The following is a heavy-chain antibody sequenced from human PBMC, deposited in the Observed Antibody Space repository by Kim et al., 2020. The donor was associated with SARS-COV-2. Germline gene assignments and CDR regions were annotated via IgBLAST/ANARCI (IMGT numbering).Heavy chain of an antibody. V-gene: IGHV4-34*01. CDR2: INHSGST. CDR3: ARGPFGRYYANWFDP. J-gene: IGHJ5*02. CDR1: GGSFSGYY. D-gene: IGHD3-10*01. Sequence: SETLSLTCAVYGGSFSGYYWSWIRQPPGKGLEWIGEINHSGSTNYNPSLKSRVTISVDTSKNQFSLKLSSVTAADTAVYYCARGPFGRYYANWFDPWGQGTLVTVSS.